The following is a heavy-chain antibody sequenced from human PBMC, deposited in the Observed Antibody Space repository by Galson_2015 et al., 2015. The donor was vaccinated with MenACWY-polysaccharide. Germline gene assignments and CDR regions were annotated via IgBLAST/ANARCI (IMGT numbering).Heavy chain of an antibody. D-gene: IGHD3-10*01. CDR2: TYYRSKWYN. V-gene: IGHV6-1*01. CDR3: ARRKMVRGVIGARYYYYGMDV. CDR1: GDSVSSNSAA. J-gene: IGHJ6*02. Sequence: CAISGDSVSSNSAAWNWIRQSPSRGLEWLGRTYYRSKWYNDYAVSAKSRITINPDTSKNQFSLQLNSVTAADTAVYYCARRKMVRGVIGARYYYYGMDVWGQGTTVTVSS.